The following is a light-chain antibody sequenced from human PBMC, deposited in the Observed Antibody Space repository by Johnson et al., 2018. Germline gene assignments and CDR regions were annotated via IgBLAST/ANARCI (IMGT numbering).Light chain of an antibody. J-gene: IGLJ1*01. CDR1: SSNIGNNY. Sequence: QSVLTQPPSVSAAPGQKVTISCSGSSSNIGNNYVSWYQQLPGTAPKLLIYENNKRPSGIPDRFSGSKSGTSATLAITGLQTGDEADYYCGTWDSSPSAGNVFGTGTKVTVL. V-gene: IGLV1-51*02. CDR2: ENN. CDR3: GTWDSSPSAGNV.